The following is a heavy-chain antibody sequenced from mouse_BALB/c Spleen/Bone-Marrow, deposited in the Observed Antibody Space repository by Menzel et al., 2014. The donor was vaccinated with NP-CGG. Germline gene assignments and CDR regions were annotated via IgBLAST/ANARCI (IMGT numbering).Heavy chain of an antibody. CDR1: GYTFTDYY. Sequence: EVQLQQSGPELVKPGASVKMSCKASGYTFTDYYMDWVKQSHGKSFEWIGRVNPYNGGTSYNQKFKGKATLTVDKSSSTAYMELNSLTSEDSAVYYCSYDYFDYWGQGTTLTVSS. D-gene: IGHD1-1*01. CDR2: VNPYNGGT. V-gene: IGHV1-19*01. CDR3: SYDYFDY. J-gene: IGHJ2*01.